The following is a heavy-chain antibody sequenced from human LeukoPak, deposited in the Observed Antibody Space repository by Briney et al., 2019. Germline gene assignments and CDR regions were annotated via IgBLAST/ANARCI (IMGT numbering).Heavy chain of an antibody. J-gene: IGHJ5*02. D-gene: IGHD6-19*01. CDR1: GGSISSNNYY. CDR3: ARVRSNSWS. V-gene: IGHV4-39*07. CDR2: IYYTGNT. Sequence: SETLSLTCTVSGGSISSNNYYWAWVRQPPGKGLEWIGNIYYTGNTYYSPSLKSRGTISLDTSKNQFSLKVSSVTAADTAIYYCARVRSNSWSWGQGTLVTVSS.